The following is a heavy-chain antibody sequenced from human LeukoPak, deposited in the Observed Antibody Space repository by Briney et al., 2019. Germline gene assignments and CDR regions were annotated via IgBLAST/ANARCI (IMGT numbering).Heavy chain of an antibody. J-gene: IGHJ5*02. Sequence: GGSLRLSCAACGFTFISYGKHWVRQAPGKGLEWVAVIWFDGSNKYYADSVKGRFTISRDNSKNTLYLQMNSLRAEDTAVYFCARDTDTNGHSSQRDPGAQRTLVTVSS. CDR3: ARDTDTNGHSSQRDP. CDR1: GFTFISYG. V-gene: IGHV3-33*01. D-gene: IGHD2-8*01. CDR2: IWFDGSNK.